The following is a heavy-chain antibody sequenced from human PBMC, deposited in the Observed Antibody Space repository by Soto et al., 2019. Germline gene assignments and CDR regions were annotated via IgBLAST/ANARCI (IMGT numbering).Heavy chain of an antibody. CDR1: GFTFSNYA. Sequence: EVQLLESGGGLVRPGGSLRLSCAASGFTFSNYAMSWVRQAPGKGLECVSIIIYNGGRTYYADSVKGRFTISRDNSKNTLYLQMNSLSAEDTAIYYCAKKAAFCGGDCYGGLDYWGEGTLVTVSS. CDR2: IIYNGGRT. D-gene: IGHD2-21*02. CDR3: AKKAAFCGGDCYGGLDY. J-gene: IGHJ4*02. V-gene: IGHV3-23*01.